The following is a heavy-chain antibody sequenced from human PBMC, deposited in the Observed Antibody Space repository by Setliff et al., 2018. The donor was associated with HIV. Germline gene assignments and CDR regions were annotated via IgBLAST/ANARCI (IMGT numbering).Heavy chain of an antibody. CDR1: GYTFTKSI. V-gene: IGHV1-69-2*01. Sequence: ASVKVSCKASGYTFTKSIIHWVRQAPGEGLEWVGRVDPEDGETRYAMKFQGSVTISADTSTDTTYLSLTSLRSQDTAVYYCATVRIVGATEFDYWGQGTVVTVSS. J-gene: IGHJ4*02. CDR3: ATVRIVGATEFDY. D-gene: IGHD1-26*01. CDR2: VDPEDGET.